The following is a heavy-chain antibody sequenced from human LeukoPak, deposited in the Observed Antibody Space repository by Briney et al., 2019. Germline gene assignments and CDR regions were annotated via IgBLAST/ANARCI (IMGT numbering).Heavy chain of an antibody. J-gene: IGHJ4*02. Sequence: ASVKVSCKASGYTFTGYYMHWVRQAPGQGLEWMGWINPNSGGTNYAQKFQSRVTMTRDTSISTAYMELSRLRSDDTAVYYCARSPPIAVAAGPFDYWGQGTLVTVSS. CDR1: GYTFTGYY. D-gene: IGHD6-19*01. V-gene: IGHV1-2*02. CDR3: ARSPPIAVAAGPFDY. CDR2: INPNSGGT.